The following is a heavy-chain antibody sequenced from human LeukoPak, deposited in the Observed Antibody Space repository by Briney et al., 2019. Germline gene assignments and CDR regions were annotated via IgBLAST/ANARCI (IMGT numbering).Heavy chain of an antibody. V-gene: IGHV3-30*18. J-gene: IGHJ4*02. CDR1: GFTFSSYG. Sequence: GGSLKLSCAASGFTFSSYGMHWVRQAPGKGLEWVAVISYDGSNKYYADSVKGRFTISRDNSKNTLYLQMNSLRAEDTAVYYCAKAEPGPDYWGQGTLVTVSS. CDR3: AKAEPGPDY. CDR2: ISYDGSNK. D-gene: IGHD1-1*01.